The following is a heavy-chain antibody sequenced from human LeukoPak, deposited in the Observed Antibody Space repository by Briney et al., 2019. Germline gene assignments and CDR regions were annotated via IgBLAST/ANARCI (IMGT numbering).Heavy chain of an antibody. V-gene: IGHV4-59*11. Sequence: SETLSLTCAVSGGSISSHYWSWIRQPPGKGLEWIGYIYYSGSTNYNPSLKSRVTISVDTSKNQFSLKLSSVTAADTAVYYCARGQWLVYFDYWGQGTLVTVSS. CDR3: ARGQWLVYFDY. D-gene: IGHD6-19*01. CDR2: IYYSGST. CDR1: GGSISSHY. J-gene: IGHJ4*02.